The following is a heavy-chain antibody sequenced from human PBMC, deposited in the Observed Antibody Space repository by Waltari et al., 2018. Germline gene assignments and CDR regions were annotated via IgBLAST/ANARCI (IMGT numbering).Heavy chain of an antibody. Sequence: QVQLVQSGAEVKKPGSSLKVYCKASGGTFSSYAISWGRQAPGQGLEWMGRIIPIFGTANYAQKFQGRVTITADKSTSTAYMELGSLRSEDTAVYYCATKVGGGRFDYWGQGTLVTVSS. D-gene: IGHD2-2*01. CDR3: ATKVGGGRFDY. J-gene: IGHJ4*02. CDR1: GGTFSSYA. V-gene: IGHV1-69*13. CDR2: IIPIFGTA.